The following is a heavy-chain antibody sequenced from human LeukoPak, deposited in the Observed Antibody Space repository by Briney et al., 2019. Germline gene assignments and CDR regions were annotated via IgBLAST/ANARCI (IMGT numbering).Heavy chain of an antibody. J-gene: IGHJ4*02. CDR3: ARDGGITGTTSRGSFDY. CDR2: ISSSSSYI. V-gene: IGHV3-21*01. D-gene: IGHD1-7*01. Sequence: GGSLRLSCAASGFTFSGYSMNWVRQAPGKGLEWVSSISSSSSYIYYADSVKGRFTISRDNAKNSLYLQMNSLRAEDTAVYYCARDGGITGTTSRGSFDYWGQGTLVTVSS. CDR1: GFTFSGYS.